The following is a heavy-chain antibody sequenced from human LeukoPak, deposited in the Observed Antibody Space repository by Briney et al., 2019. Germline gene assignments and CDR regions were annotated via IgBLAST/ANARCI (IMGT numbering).Heavy chain of an antibody. CDR3: ATVLNSGSFGYFDY. CDR2: IKPDGSEK. J-gene: IGHJ4*03. CDR1: GFTFSSYW. V-gene: IGHV3-7*01. Sequence: GGSLRLSCAASGFTFSSYWMSWVRQVPGKGLEWVANIKPDGSEKYYVDSVKGRFTISRDNAKNSLYLQMNSLRAEDTAVYYCATVLNSGSFGYFDYWGQGTLVSVSS. D-gene: IGHD1-26*01.